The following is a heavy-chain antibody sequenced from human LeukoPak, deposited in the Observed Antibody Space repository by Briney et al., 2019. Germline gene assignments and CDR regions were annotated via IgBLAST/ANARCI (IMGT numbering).Heavy chain of an antibody. V-gene: IGHV5-51*01. D-gene: IGHD5-24*01. J-gene: IGHJ4*02. CDR3: ARLRDGYNAPVDY. Sequence: GESLKISCKGSGYSFTSYLIGWVRQMPGKGLEWMGIVYTDDSDSTYSPSFQGQVTISADKSIRTAYLQWSSLQASDTAMYYCARLRDGYNAPVDYWGQGTLVTVSS. CDR2: VYTDDSDS. CDR1: GYSFTSYL.